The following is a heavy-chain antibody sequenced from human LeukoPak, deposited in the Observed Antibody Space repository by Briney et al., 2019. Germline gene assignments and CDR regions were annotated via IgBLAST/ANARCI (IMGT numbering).Heavy chain of an antibody. CDR2: IYHSGRT. Sequence: PSGTLSLTCAVSGGSISSTSWYSWVRQPPGKGLEWFGEIYHSGRTNYKASLKSRVTISLDKSKKQFSLKLTSVTTADTAVYYCASLLGALSYNFGFALDYWGQGTLVTVSS. CDR1: GGSISSTSW. V-gene: IGHV4-4*02. D-gene: IGHD5-18*01. CDR3: ASLLGALSYNFGFALDY. J-gene: IGHJ4*01.